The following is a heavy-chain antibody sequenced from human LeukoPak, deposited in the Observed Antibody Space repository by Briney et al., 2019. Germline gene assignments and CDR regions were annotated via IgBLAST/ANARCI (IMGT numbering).Heavy chain of an antibody. CDR1: GYSFANFW. D-gene: IGHD1-26*01. Sequence: GESLKISCKGSGSGYSFANFWIGWVRQMPAKGLEWMGVIYPVDSDTTYSPPFEGQGTISVDKSVNTAYLQWSSLRASDTAIYFCARRSGSYFNFWGQGTQVIVSS. CDR3: ARRSGSYFNF. CDR2: IYPVDSDT. V-gene: IGHV5-51*01. J-gene: IGHJ4*02.